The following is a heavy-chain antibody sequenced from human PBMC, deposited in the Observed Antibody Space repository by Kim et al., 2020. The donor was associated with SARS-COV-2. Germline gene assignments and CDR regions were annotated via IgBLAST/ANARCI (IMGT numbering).Heavy chain of an antibody. V-gene: IGHV3-30*01. J-gene: IGHJ4*02. D-gene: IGHD4-17*01. CDR3: ARRDGDYYTYFDY. Sequence: YADSVKGRFTISRDNSKNTLYLQMNSLRAEDTAVYYCARRDGDYYTYFDYWGQGTLVTVSS.